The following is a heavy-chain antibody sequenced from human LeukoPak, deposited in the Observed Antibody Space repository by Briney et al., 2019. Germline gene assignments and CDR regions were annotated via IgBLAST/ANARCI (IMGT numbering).Heavy chain of an antibody. CDR2: IIPIFGTA. V-gene: IGHV1-69*13. CDR3: ASSRGVLGFPYYYYGMDV. J-gene: IGHJ6*02. CDR1: GGTFSSYA. Sequence: SVKVSCKASGGTFSSYAISWVRQAPGQGLEWMGGIIPIFGTANYAQKFQGRVTITADESTSTAYMELSSLRSEDTAVYYCASSRGVLGFPYYYYGMDVWGQGTTVTVSS. D-gene: IGHD3-10*01.